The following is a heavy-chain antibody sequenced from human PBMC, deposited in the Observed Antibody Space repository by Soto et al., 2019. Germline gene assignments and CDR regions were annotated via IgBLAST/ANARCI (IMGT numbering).Heavy chain of an antibody. CDR1: GYTFTIYG. V-gene: IGHV1-18*01. Sequence: QVQLVQSGGEVKKPGASVTVSCKASGYTFTIYGINWVRQAPGQGLEWMGWISPDNGNTNYAQKLQGRVTMTTDTSTSTAYMERRSLRSDDTAVYYWARALGYSGYAGMDVWGQGTTVTVSS. D-gene: IGHD5-12*01. CDR2: ISPDNGNT. CDR3: ARALGYSGYAGMDV. J-gene: IGHJ6*02.